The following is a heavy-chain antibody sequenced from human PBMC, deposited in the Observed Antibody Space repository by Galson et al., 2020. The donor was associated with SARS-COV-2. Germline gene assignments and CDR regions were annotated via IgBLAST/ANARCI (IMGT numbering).Heavy chain of an antibody. CDR3: ARAGPSEPPIVATSSADDY. J-gene: IGHJ4*02. V-gene: IGHV1-46*01. D-gene: IGHD5-12*01. CDR1: GYTFTSYY. Sequence: ASVKVSCKASGYTFTSYYMHWVRQAPGQGLEWMGIINPSGGSTSYAQKFQGRVTMTRDTSTSTVYMELSSLRSEDTAVYYCARAGPSEPPIVATSSADDYWGQGTLVTVSS. CDR2: INPSGGST.